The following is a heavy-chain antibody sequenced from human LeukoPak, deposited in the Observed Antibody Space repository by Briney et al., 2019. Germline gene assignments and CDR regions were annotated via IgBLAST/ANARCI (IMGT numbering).Heavy chain of an antibody. D-gene: IGHD6-19*01. CDR3: ARVQRGIAVALDY. Sequence: WGSLRLSCAASGFTFSSYEMNWVRQAPGKGLEWVSYISTTGSSIYYADSVKGRFTISRDNVKNLLYLQMNSLRAEDTAVYYCARVQRGIAVALDYWGQGTLATVSS. CDR1: GFTFSSYE. V-gene: IGHV3-48*03. J-gene: IGHJ4*02. CDR2: ISTTGSSI.